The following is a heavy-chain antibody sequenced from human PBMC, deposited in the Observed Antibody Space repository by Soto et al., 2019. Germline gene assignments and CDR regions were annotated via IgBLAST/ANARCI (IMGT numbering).Heavy chain of an antibody. V-gene: IGHV1-2*02. Sequence: ASVKVSCKASGYTFTGYYMHWVRQAPGQGLEWMGWINPNIGGTNYAQKFQGRATITRDTSISTAYMELSRLRTDDTAVYYCARGPSIMITFGGVNATPDAFDFWGHGTMVNVSS. CDR2: INPNIGGT. CDR1: GYTFTGYY. CDR3: ARGPSIMITFGGVNATPDAFDF. D-gene: IGHD3-16*01. J-gene: IGHJ3*01.